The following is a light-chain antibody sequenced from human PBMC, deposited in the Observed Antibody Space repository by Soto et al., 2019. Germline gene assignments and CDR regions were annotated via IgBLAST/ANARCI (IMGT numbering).Light chain of an antibody. CDR3: QQYYSTPPA. J-gene: IGKJ1*01. Sequence: DIVMTQSPDSLAVSLGERATINCKSNRTLFYSSNNKNYLAWYQEKPGQPPKQLIYWASTRQSGVPDRFSGSGSGTEFTLTIRCLQAEDVAVYYCQQYYSTPPAFGQGTEVEIK. V-gene: IGKV4-1*01. CDR1: RTLFYSSNNKNY. CDR2: WAS.